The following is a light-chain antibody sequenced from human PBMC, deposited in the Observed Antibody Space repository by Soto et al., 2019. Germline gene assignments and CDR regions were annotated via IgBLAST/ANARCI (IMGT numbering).Light chain of an antibody. CDR3: SSYTSSSTHWV. CDR2: DVS. CDR1: SSDGGGYNY. V-gene: IGLV2-14*01. J-gene: IGLJ3*02. Sequence: QSALTQPASVSGSPGQSITISSTGTSSDGGGYNYVSWYQQHPGKAPKLMIYDVSNRPSGVSNRFSGSKSGNTASLTISGLQAEDEADYYCSSYTSSSTHWVFGGGTQLTVL.